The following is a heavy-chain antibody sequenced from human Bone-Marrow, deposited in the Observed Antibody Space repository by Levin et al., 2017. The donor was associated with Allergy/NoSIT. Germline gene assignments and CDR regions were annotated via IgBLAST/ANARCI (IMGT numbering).Heavy chain of an antibody. CDR3: GRDKGDILGRNFGDY. J-gene: IGHJ4*01. V-gene: IGHV3-30*02. D-gene: IGHD3-3*02. Sequence: GGSLRLSCVASGFTFSHYAMHWVREAPGKGPEWVAFIHYDGSYKLYAASVKGRFTISRDNSNNTLFLEMNSLRVEDTATYYCGRDKGDILGRNFGDYWGHGTLVTVSS. CDR1: GFTFSHYA. CDR2: IHYDGSYK.